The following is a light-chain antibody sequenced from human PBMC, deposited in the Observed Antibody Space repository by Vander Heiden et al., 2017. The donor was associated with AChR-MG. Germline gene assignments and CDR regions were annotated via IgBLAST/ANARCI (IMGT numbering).Light chain of an antibody. J-gene: IGKJ4*01. Sequence: DIQMTQSPSSLSASVGDRVTITCRASQSISSYLNWYQQKPVKAPKLLIYAASSLQSGVPSRFSGSGSGTDFTLTISRLQPEDFATYYCQQSDSTAQTFGGGTKVEIK. V-gene: IGKV1-39*01. CDR1: QSISSY. CDR2: AAS. CDR3: QQSDSTAQT.